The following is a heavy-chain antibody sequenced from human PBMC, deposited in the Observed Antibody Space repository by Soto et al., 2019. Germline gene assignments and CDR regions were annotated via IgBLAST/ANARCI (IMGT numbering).Heavy chain of an antibody. V-gene: IGHV4-4*02. D-gene: IGHD2-2*01. CDR2: IYHSGST. CDR1: GGSISSSNW. J-gene: IGHJ6*02. CDR3: AGVVGGYYYGMDV. Sequence: QVQLQESGPGLVKPSGTLSLTCAVSGGSISSSNWWSWVRQPPGKGLEWIGEIYHSGSTNYNPSRTSRVTISVGKSKHQSSLKLCSVTAAGTAVYYCAGVVGGYYYGMDVWGQGTTVTVSS.